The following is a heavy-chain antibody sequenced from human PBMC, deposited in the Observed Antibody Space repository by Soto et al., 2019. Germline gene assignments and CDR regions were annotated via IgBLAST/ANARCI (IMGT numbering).Heavy chain of an antibody. CDR1: GGSISSSSYY. V-gene: IGHV4-39*01. J-gene: IGHJ6*02. CDR2: IYYSGST. Sequence: SETLSLTCTVSGGSISSSSYYWGWIRQPPGKGLEWIGSIYYSGSTYYNPSLKSRVTISVDTSKNQFSLKLSSVTAADTAVYYCASRAVTTSFEYYYYGMDVWGQGTTVTVS. D-gene: IGHD4-4*01. CDR3: ASRAVTTSFEYYYYGMDV.